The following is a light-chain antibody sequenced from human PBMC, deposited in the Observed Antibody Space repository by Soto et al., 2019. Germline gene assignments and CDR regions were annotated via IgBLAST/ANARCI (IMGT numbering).Light chain of an antibody. Sequence: QSALTQPPSASGSPGQSVTISCTGTSSDVGAYDRVSWHQQHPGKPPKLIIYAVTDRTSGVPDRFSGSKSGNTASLTVSGLQAEDEADYYCTSYGGRDDTIFGGGTKLTVL. J-gene: IGLJ2*01. CDR1: SSDVGAYDR. CDR2: AVT. V-gene: IGLV2-8*01. CDR3: TSYGGRDDTI.